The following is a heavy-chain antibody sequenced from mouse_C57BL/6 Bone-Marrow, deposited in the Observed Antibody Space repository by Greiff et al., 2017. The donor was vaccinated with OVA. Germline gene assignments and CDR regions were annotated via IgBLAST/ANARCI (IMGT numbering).Heavy chain of an antibody. CDR3: TLVERYFDV. CDR1: GFTFSNYW. D-gene: IGHD1-1*01. V-gene: IGHV6-3*01. Sequence: EVKLEESGGGLVQPGGSMKLSCVASGFTFSNYWMNWVRQSPEKGLEWVAQIRLKSDNYATHYAESVKGRFTISRDDSKSSVYLQMNNLRAEDTGIYYCTLVERYFDVWGTGTTVTVSS. CDR2: IRLKSDNYAT. J-gene: IGHJ1*03.